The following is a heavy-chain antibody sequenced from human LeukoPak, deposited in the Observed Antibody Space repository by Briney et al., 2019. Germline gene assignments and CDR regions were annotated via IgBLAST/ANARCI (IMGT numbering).Heavy chain of an antibody. V-gene: IGHV3-48*01. CDR1: GFTFSSYS. D-gene: IGHD1-26*01. Sequence: GGSLRLSCAASGFTFSSYSMNWVRQAPGKGLEWVSYISSSSSTIYYADSVKGRFTISRDNAKNSLYLQMNSLRAEDTAVYYCARERSGSRRGLIDYWGQGTLVTVSS. CDR3: ARERSGSRRGLIDY. CDR2: ISSSSSTI. J-gene: IGHJ4*02.